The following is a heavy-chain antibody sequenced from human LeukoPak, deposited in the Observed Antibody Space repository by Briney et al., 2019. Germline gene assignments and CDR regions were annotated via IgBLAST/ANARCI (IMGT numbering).Heavy chain of an antibody. CDR2: IYHSGST. CDR1: GYSISSGYY. V-gene: IGHV4-38-2*02. CDR3: ARVLWFGELLPGGAFDI. Sequence: SETLSLTCTVSGYSISSGYYWGWIRQPPGKGLEWIGSIYHSGSTYYNPSLKSRVTISVDTSKNQFSLKLSSVTAADTAVYYCARVLWFGELLPGGAFDIWGQGTMVTVSS. D-gene: IGHD3-10*01. J-gene: IGHJ3*02.